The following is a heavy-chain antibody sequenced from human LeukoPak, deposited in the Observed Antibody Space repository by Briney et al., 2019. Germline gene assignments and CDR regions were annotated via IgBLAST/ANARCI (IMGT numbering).Heavy chain of an antibody. CDR3: AREQGSGSSSFDY. D-gene: IGHD3-10*01. CDR1: GGSISSGGYY. Sequence: SETLSLTCTVSGGSISSGGYYWSWIRQHPRKGLEWIGYIYYSGSTYYNPSLKSRVTISVDTSKNQFSLKLSSVTAADSAVYYCAREQGSGSSSFDYWGQGTLVTVSS. V-gene: IGHV4-31*03. CDR2: IYYSGST. J-gene: IGHJ4*02.